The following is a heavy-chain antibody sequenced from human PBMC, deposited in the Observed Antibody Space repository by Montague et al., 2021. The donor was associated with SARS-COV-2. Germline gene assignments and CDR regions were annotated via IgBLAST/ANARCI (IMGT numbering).Heavy chain of an antibody. J-gene: IGHJ4*02. V-gene: IGHV4-39*01. CDR2: VDYSGNT. Sequence: SETLSLTCTVTGGPISGSSDYWGWIRQSPGKGLEWIASVDYSGNTYYSPSLKSRLTISVDTSENQFSLKLNSVTAADTALYYCARREYSYGWGDWGQGTLATVSS. CDR1: GGPISGSSDY. D-gene: IGHD5-18*01. CDR3: ARREYSYGWGD.